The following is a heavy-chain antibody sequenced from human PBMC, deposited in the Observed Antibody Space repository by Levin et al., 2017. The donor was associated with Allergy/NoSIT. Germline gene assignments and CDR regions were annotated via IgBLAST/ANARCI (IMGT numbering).Heavy chain of an antibody. Sequence: ASVKVSCKASGYTFTSYYMHWVRQAPGQGLEWMGIINPSGGSTSYAQKFQGRVTMTRDTSTSTVYMELSSLRSEDTAVYYCARDRQHYGSGSYGFDYWGQGTLVTVSS. D-gene: IGHD3-10*01. CDR3: ARDRQHYGSGSYGFDY. CDR1: GYTFTSYY. CDR2: INPSGGST. V-gene: IGHV1-46*01. J-gene: IGHJ4*02.